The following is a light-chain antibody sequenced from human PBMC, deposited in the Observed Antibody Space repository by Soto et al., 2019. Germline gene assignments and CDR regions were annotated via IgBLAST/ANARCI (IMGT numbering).Light chain of an antibody. J-gene: IGLJ3*02. Sequence: QSALTQPRSVSGSPGQSVTISCTGTSSDVGGYNYVSWYQQHPGKAPKLMIYDVNKRPSGVPDRFSGSKSGNTASLTISGLQAEDEADYYCCSYEGSYTWVFGGGTKLTVL. V-gene: IGLV2-11*01. CDR2: DVN. CDR3: CSYEGSYTWV. CDR1: SSDVGGYNY.